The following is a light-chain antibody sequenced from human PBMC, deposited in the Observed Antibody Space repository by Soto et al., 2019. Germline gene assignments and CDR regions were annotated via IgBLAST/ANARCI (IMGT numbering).Light chain of an antibody. V-gene: IGKV3-20*01. CDR2: GAS. CDR1: QSVDSAF. CDR3: QQYASSLT. Sequence: EIVLTQSPGSLSLSLGERATLSCRASQSVDSAFFAWYQQKPGQPPRLLMYGASRRATGIPDRFSGSGSGTHFTLTISILEPEDFAVYYCQQYASSLTFGQGTKVEI. J-gene: IGKJ1*01.